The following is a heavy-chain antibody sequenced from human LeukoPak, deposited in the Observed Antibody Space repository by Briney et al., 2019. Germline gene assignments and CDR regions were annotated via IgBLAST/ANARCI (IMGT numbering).Heavy chain of an antibody. D-gene: IGHD5-18*01. CDR2: INHSGST. CDR3: ALRGGTAMVNFDY. J-gene: IGHJ4*02. CDR1: GGSLSGYY. V-gene: IGHV4-34*01. Sequence: SETLSLTCAVYGGSLSGYYWSWIRQPPGKGLEWIGEINHSGSTNYNPSPKSRVTISVDTSKNQFSLKLSSVTAADTAVYCCALRGGTAMVNFDYWGQGTLVTVSS.